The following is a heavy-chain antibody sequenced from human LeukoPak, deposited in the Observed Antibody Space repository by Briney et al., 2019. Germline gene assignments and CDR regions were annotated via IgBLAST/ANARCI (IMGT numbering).Heavy chain of an antibody. Sequence: GGSLRLSCAASGFTFSDYAMSWVRQAPGKGLEWLSVISGGSSGSTYYADSVTGRFTVSRDNSKNTVDLQMRNLRGEDTAIYYCAKDHANTPVVTNWGQGILVSVSS. D-gene: IGHD2-21*02. CDR2: ISGGSSGST. CDR3: AKDHANTPVVTN. V-gene: IGHV3-23*01. CDR1: GFTFSDYA. J-gene: IGHJ4*02.